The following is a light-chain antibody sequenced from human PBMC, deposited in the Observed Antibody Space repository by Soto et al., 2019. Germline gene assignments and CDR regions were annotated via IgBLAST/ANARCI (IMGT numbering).Light chain of an antibody. CDR3: QQATNWPPRT. CDR2: DVS. V-gene: IGKV3-11*01. Sequence: EVVLTQSPATLSLSPGESATLSCRASESVGRFLAWYQQRPGQAPRLLMYDVSKRAADTPARFSGSGSGTDFTLTISSLETEDFVIYYCQQATNWPPRTFGPGTKVEIK. J-gene: IGKJ1*01. CDR1: ESVGRF.